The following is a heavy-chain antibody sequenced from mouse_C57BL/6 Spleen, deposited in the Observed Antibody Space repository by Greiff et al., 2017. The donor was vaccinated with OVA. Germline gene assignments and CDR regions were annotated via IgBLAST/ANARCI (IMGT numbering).Heavy chain of an antibody. J-gene: IGHJ4*01. CDR1: GYAFSSYW. CDR2: IYPGDGDT. CDR3: ARGDTAVVAVYYYAMDY. Sequence: VQLKQSGAELVKPGASVKISCKASGYAFSSYWMNWVKQRPGRGLEWIGQIYPGDGDTNYNGKFKGKATLTADKSSSTAYMQLSSLTSDDSAVYFCARGDTAVVAVYYYAMDYWGQGTSVTVSS. V-gene: IGHV1-80*01. D-gene: IGHD1-1*01.